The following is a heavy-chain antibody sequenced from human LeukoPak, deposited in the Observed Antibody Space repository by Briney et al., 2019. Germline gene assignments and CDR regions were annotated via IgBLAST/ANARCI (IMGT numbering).Heavy chain of an antibody. CDR1: GYSISSGYY. CDR2: IYHSGST. Sequence: SETLSLTCTVSGYSISSGYYWGWIRQPPGKGLEWIGSIYHSGSTYYNPSLKSRVTISVDTSKNQFSLKLSSVTAADTAVYYCARESGDIVVVPAAPSEGFDIWGQGTMVTVSS. V-gene: IGHV4-38-2*02. CDR3: ARESGDIVVVPAAPSEGFDI. J-gene: IGHJ3*02. D-gene: IGHD2-2*01.